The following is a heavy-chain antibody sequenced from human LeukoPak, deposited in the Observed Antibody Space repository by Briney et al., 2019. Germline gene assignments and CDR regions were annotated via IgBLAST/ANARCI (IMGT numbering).Heavy chain of an antibody. CDR2: MNPNSGNT. V-gene: IGHV1-8*01. D-gene: IGHD3-22*01. CDR1: GYTFTSYD. CDR3: AREGHDYYDSSGYPGRVDY. J-gene: IGHJ4*02. Sequence: ASVKVSCKASGYTFTSYDINWVRQATGQGLEWMGWMNPNSGNTGYAQKLQGRVTMTTDTSTSTAYMELRSLRSDDTAVYYCAREGHDYYDSSGYPGRVDYWGQGTLVTVSS.